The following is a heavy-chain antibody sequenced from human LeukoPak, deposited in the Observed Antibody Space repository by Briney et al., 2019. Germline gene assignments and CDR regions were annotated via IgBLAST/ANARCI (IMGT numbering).Heavy chain of an antibody. CDR1: GASISSYY. Sequence: SETLSLPCTVSGASISSYYWSWIRQPPGKGLEWIGYISYSGNTNYNPSLKSRVTISVDTSKNQFSLKLSSVTAADTAVYYCERVRGGYNYYYGCLDFWGKGTMVTVSS. CDR2: ISYSGNT. CDR3: ERVRGGYNYYYGCLDF. J-gene: IGHJ6*04. D-gene: IGHD5-18*01. V-gene: IGHV4-59*01.